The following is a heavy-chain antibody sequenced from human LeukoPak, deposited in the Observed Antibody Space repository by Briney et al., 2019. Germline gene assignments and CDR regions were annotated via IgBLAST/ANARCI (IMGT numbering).Heavy chain of an antibody. J-gene: IGHJ4*02. CDR2: ISWNSGSI. CDR1: GFTFDDYA. V-gene: IGHV3-9*01. Sequence: GGSLRLSCAASGFTFDDYAMHWVRQAPGKGLEWVSGISWNSGSIGYADSVKGRFTISRDNAKNSLYLQMNSLRAEDTAVYYCARSPGPWGQGTLVTVSS. CDR3: ARSPGP. D-gene: IGHD1-1*01.